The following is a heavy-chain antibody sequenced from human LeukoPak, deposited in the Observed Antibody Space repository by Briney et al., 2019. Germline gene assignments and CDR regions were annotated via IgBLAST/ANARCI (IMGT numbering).Heavy chain of an antibody. CDR3: ARRFVLRYFDWFLVKTPRTNNGFDY. Sequence: NSSETLSPTCTVSGGSISSYYWSWIRQPPGKGLEWIGYIYYSGSTNYNPSLKSRVTISVDTSKNQFSLKLSSVTAADTAVYYCARRFVLRYFDWFLVKTPRTNNGFDYWGQGTLVTVSS. D-gene: IGHD3-9*01. CDR2: IYYSGST. J-gene: IGHJ4*02. CDR1: GGSISSYY. V-gene: IGHV4-59*12.